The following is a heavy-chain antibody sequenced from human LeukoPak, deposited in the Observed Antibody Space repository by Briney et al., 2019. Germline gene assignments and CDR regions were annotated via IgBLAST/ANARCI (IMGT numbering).Heavy chain of an antibody. J-gene: IGHJ4*02. D-gene: IGHD3-22*01. V-gene: IGHV1-18*01. CDR2: ISAYNGNT. CDR1: GYTFTSYG. CDR3: AREGNPNYYDSSGYYDY. Sequence: GASVNVSCKASGYTFTSYGISWVRQAPGQGLEWMGWISAYNGNTNYAQKLQGRVTMTTDTSTSTAYMELRSLRSDDTAVYYCAREGNPNYYDSSGYYDYWGQGTLVTVSS.